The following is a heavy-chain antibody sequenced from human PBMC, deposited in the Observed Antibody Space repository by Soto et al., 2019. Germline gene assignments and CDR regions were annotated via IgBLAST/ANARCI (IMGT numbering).Heavy chain of an antibody. J-gene: IGHJ4*02. V-gene: IGHV3-74*01. CDR3: ATAVPFDY. CDR1: GFTFSSYW. D-gene: IGHD2-2*01. CDR2: INSDGSST. Sequence: EVQLVESGGGLVQPGGSLRLSCAASGFTFSSYWMHWVRQAPGKGLVWVSRINSDGSSTYYANSVKGRFPISRDNATHTLYLQMNRLRAEDTAVYYCATAVPFDYWGQGTLVTVSS.